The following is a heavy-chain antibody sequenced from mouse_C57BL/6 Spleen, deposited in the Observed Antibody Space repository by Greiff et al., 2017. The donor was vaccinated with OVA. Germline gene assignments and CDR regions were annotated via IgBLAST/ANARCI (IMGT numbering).Heavy chain of an antibody. CDR2: INPSNGGT. CDR3: ARLSGYYYGSSPEYAMDY. CDR1: GYTFTSYW. D-gene: IGHD1-1*01. V-gene: IGHV1-53*01. J-gene: IGHJ4*01. Sequence: QVQLQQPGTELVKPGASVKLSCKASGYTFTSYWMHWVKQRPGQGLEWIGNINPSNGGTNYNEKFKSKATLTVDKSSSTAYMQLSSLTSEDSAVYYCARLSGYYYGSSPEYAMDYWGQGTSVTVS.